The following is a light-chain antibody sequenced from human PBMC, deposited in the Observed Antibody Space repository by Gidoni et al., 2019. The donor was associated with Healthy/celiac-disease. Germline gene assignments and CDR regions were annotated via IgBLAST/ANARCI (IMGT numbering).Light chain of an antibody. V-gene: IGLV2-14*01. J-gene: IGLJ1*01. Sequence: QSARTQPASVSGSPGQSITISCTGTRRDVGGYHYVSWYQQHPGKAPKLMSYDVSNRPSGVSNRFSGSKSGHTASLTISGLQAEDESDYYCSSYTSSSTLYVFGTGTKVTVL. CDR3: SSYTSSSTLYV. CDR2: DVS. CDR1: RRDVGGYHY.